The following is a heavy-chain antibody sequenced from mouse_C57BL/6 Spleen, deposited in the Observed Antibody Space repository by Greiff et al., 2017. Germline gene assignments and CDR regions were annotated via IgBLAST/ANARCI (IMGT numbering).Heavy chain of an antibody. CDR2: ISNGGGST. CDR3: ARQGTTVVATEYFDV. V-gene: IGHV5-12*01. CDR1: GFTFSDYY. Sequence: EVKVVESGGGLVQPGGSLTLSCAASGFTFSDYYMYWVRQTPEKRLEWVAYISNGGGSTYYPDTVKGRFTIARDNAKNTLYLQMSRLKSEDTAMYYCARQGTTVVATEYFDVWGTGTTVTVSS. J-gene: IGHJ1*03. D-gene: IGHD1-1*01.